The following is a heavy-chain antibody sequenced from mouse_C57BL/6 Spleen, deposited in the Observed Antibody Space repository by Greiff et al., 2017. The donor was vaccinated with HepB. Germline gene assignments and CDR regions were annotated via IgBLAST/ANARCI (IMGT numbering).Heavy chain of an antibody. CDR2: IYPGDGDT. V-gene: IGHV1-82*01. Sequence: QVQLQQSGPELVKPGASVKISCKASGYAFSSSWMNWVKQRPGKGLEWIGRIYPGDGDTNYNGKFKGKATLTADKSSSTAYMQLSSLTSEDSAVYFCARSQDLITTGYAMDYWGQGTSVTVSS. J-gene: IGHJ4*01. CDR3: ARSQDLITTGYAMDY. D-gene: IGHD1-1*01. CDR1: GYAFSSSW.